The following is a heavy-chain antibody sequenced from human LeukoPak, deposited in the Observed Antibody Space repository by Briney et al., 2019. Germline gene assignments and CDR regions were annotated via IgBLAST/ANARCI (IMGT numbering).Heavy chain of an antibody. V-gene: IGHV1-69*13. J-gene: IGHJ6*03. D-gene: IGHD3-22*01. CDR1: GGTFSSYA. CDR2: IIPIFGTA. Sequence: SVKVSCKASGGTFSSYAISWVRQAPGQGLEWMGGIIPIFGTANYAQKFQGRVTIAADESTSTAYMELSSLRSEDTAVYYCARDLLYYDSSGSPYYYYYYYMDVWGKGTTVTVSS. CDR3: ARDLLYYDSSGSPYYYYYYYMDV.